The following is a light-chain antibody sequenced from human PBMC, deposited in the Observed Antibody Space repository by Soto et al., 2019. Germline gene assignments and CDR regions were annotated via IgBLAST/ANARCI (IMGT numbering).Light chain of an antibody. CDR3: QQGNNLPRT. J-gene: IGKJ1*01. CDR2: DAS. CDR1: QSVSSY. Sequence: IVLIQSTATPSLSPGEAGTLSSRASQSVSSYLAWYQQKPGQAPRLLIYDASNWATGVPARFSGSGSGTDFTLTISSLQPEDFAVYYCQQGNNLPRTFGQGTRVDIK. V-gene: IGKV3-11*01.